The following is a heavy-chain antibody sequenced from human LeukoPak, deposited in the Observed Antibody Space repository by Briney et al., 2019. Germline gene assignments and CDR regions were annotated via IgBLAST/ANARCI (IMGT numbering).Heavy chain of an antibody. CDR2: ISGSGGST. D-gene: IGHD6-19*01. V-gene: IGHV3-23*01. CDR1: GFTFSSYA. J-gene: IGHJ4*02. Sequence: GGSLRLSCAASGFTFSSYAMNWVRQAPGKGLEWVSAISGSGGSTYYADSVKGRFTISRDNSKNTLYLQMNSLRAEDTAVYYCAKGKDDSSGWYFFYWGQGTLVTASS. CDR3: AKGKDDSSGWYFFY.